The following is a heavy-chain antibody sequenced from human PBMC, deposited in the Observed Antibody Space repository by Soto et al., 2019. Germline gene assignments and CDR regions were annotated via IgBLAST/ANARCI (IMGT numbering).Heavy chain of an antibody. D-gene: IGHD6-13*01. V-gene: IGHV1-3*01. CDR1: GYSFTSYA. CDR3: APCFIVATGTLSWVEP. J-gene: IGHJ5*02. Sequence: VQLVQSGAEGKKPGASVKVSCKASGYSFTSYAMHWVRQAPGQRREWMGWINGGNGDTKYSQKFQGRVTITIDTSEHTVYMVLNNLISEDTAVDYCAPCFIVATGTLSWVEPWGQGTLVTVSS. CDR2: INGGNGDT.